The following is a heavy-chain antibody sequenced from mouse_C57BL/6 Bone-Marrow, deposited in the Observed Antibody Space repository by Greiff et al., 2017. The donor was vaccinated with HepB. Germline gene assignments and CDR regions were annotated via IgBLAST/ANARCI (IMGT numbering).Heavy chain of an antibody. V-gene: IGHV14-4*01. CDR2: IDPENGDT. CDR3: TTDGSSWGDY. Sequence: EVQLQQSGAELVRPGASVKLSCTASGFNIKDDYMHWVKQRPEQGLEWIGWIDPENGDTEYASKFQGKATITADTSSTTAYLQLRSLTSEDTAVYYCTTDGSSWGDYWGQGTSVTVSS. D-gene: IGHD1-1*01. CDR1: GFNIKDDY. J-gene: IGHJ4*01.